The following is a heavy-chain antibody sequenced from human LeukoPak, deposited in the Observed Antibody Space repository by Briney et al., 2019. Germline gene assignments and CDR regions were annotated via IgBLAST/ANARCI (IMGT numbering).Heavy chain of an antibody. V-gene: IGHV4-4*07. J-gene: IGHJ4*02. CDR1: GGSINSYY. CDR2: IYSSGST. D-gene: IGHD4-23*01. Sequence: SSETLSLTCTVSGGSINSYYWSWIRQPAGKRLEWIGRIYSSGSTNYNPSLKSRVSMSVDTSKNQFSLKLTSVTAADTAVYYCARGGKATVVTMWGQGILVTVSS. CDR3: ARGGKATVVTM.